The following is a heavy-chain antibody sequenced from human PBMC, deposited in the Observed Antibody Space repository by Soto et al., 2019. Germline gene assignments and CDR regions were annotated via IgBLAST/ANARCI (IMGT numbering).Heavy chain of an antibody. Sequence: ASVKVSCKACGDTFTSYAMHWVRQAPGQRLEWMGWINAGNGNTKYSQKFQGRVTITRDTSASTAYMELSSLRSEDTAVYYCANALGLYYFDYWGQGTPVTAPQ. CDR3: ANALGLYYFDY. V-gene: IGHV1-3*01. J-gene: IGHJ4*02. CDR1: GDTFTSYA. D-gene: IGHD3-16*01. CDR2: INAGNGNT.